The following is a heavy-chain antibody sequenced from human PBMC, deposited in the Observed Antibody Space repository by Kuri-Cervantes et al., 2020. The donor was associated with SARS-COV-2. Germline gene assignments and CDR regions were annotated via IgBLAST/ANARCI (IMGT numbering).Heavy chain of an antibody. CDR2: INSDGSST. CDR1: GFTFSSYW. J-gene: IGHJ6*02. D-gene: IGHD3-3*01. CDR3: ARDRYDFWSGLGYYYYGMDV. V-gene: IGHV3-74*01. Sequence: GESLKISCAASGFTFSSYWMHWVRQAPGKGLVWVSRINSDGSSTGYADSVKGRFTISRDNAKNTLYLQMNSLRAEDTAVYYCARDRYDFWSGLGYYYYGMDVWGQGTTVTVSS.